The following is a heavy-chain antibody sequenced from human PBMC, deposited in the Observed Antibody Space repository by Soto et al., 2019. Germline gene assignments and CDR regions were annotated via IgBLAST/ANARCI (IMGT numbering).Heavy chain of an antibody. CDR1: GYTFTSYA. CDR3: ARGFGSYGYSGLNY. Sequence: ASVKVSCKASGYTFTSYAMHWVRQAPGQRLEWMGGINAGNGNTKYSQKFQGRVTITRDTSASTAYMELSSLRSEDTAVYYCARGFGSYGYSGLNYWGPGTLVTGSS. CDR2: INAGNGNT. V-gene: IGHV1-3*01. J-gene: IGHJ4*02. D-gene: IGHD5-18*01.